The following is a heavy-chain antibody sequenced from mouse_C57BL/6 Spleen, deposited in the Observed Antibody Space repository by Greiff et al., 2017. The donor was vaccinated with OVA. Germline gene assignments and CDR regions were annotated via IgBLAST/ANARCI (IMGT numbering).Heavy chain of an antibody. D-gene: IGHD1-1*01. Sequence: VQLQQPGAELVMPGASVKLSCKASGYTFTSYWMHLVKQRPGQGLEWIGEIDPSDSYTNYNQKFKGKSTLTVDKSSSTAYMQLSSLTSEDSAVYYCARRDYGSSWAYWGQGTLVTVSA. J-gene: IGHJ3*01. V-gene: IGHV1-69*01. CDR1: GYTFTSYW. CDR2: IDPSDSYT. CDR3: ARRDYGSSWAY.